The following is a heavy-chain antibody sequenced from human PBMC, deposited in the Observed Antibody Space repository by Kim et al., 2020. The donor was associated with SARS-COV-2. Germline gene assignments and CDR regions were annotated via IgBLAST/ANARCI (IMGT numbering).Heavy chain of an antibody. CDR1: GTSVSSSNYY. Sequence: SETLSLTCTVSGTSVSSSNYYWGWIRQPPGKGLEWIGSINYSGNTWSNPSLKSRVTISVDTAKNQVSLTLTSVTAADTAVYYCARQEITTIMWFSGSWYDHGAPDSWGQGTLVTVSS. J-gene: IGHJ5*01. V-gene: IGHV4-39*01. CDR3: ARQEITTIMWFSGSWYDHGAPDS. CDR2: INYSGNT. D-gene: IGHD5-12*01.